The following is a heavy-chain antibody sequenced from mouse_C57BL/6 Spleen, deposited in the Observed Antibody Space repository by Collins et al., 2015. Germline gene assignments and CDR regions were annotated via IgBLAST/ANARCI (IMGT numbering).Heavy chain of an antibody. CDR1: GYSITSDYA. J-gene: IGHJ2*01. CDR3: ARFPYYYGSSYFDY. D-gene: IGHD1-1*01. CDR2: ISYSGST. Sequence: DVQLQESGPGLVKPPQSLSLTCTVTGYSITSDYAWNWIRQFPGNKLEWMGYISYSGSTSYNPSLKSRISITRDTSKNQFFLQLNSVTTEDTATYYCARFPYYYGSSYFDYWGQGTTLTVSS. V-gene: IGHV3-2*02.